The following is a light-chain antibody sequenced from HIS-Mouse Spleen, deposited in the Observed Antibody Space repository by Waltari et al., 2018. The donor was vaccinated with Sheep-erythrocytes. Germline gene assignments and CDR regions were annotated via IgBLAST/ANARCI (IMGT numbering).Light chain of an antibody. CDR3: QQRSNWPPYT. J-gene: IGKJ2*01. CDR2: DAS. CDR1: QSVSSY. V-gene: IGKV3-11*01. Sequence: EIVLTQSPATLSLSPGERATLSCRASQSVSSYLTWYQQKPGPAPRLLIYDASHRATGSPARFIGSGSGTDFTLTISSLEPEDFAVYYCQQRSNWPPYTFGQGTKLEIK.